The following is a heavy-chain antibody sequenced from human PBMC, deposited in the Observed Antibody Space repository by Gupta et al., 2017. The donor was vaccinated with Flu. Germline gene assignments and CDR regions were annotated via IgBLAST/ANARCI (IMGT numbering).Heavy chain of an antibody. Sequence: QVQLVQSGAEVKKPGASVKVSCKASGYTFISYDINWVRQAPGQGLEWMGWMNPNKDNTGYAQKFQGRVTMTRVTSISTFYMELSSLRSEDTAAYYCARMVGYSAKQVRLDYWGQGTLVTVSS. D-gene: IGHD2-15*01. V-gene: IGHV1-8*01. CDR1: GYTFISYD. J-gene: IGHJ4*02. CDR2: MNPNKDNT. CDR3: ARMVGYSAKQVRLDY.